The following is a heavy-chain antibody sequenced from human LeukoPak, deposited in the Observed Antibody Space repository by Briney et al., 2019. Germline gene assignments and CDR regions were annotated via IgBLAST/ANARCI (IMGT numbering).Heavy chain of an antibody. CDR2: ISSSSSYI. CDR3: ARGAYYYDSSGYAFDI. CDR1: GFTFSSYS. Sequence: GGSLRLSCAASGFTFSSYSMNWVRQAPGKGLEWVSSISSSSSYIYYADSVKGRFTISRDNAKNSPYLQMNSLRAEDTAVYYCARGAYYYDSSGYAFDIWGQGTMVTVSS. J-gene: IGHJ3*02. D-gene: IGHD3-22*01. V-gene: IGHV3-21*01.